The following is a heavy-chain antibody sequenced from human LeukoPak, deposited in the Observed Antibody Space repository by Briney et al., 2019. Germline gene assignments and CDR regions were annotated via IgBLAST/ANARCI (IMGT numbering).Heavy chain of an antibody. D-gene: IGHD6-13*01. CDR1: GFTFSSYA. Sequence: GGSLRLSCAASGFTFSSYAMHWVRQAPGKGLEWVAVISYDGSNKYYADSVKGRFTISRDNSKNTLYLQMNSLRAEDTAVYYCAEDRDSSWSDYYYYGMDVWGQGTTVTVSS. V-gene: IGHV3-30-3*01. CDR2: ISYDGSNK. J-gene: IGHJ6*02. CDR3: AEDRDSSWSDYYYYGMDV.